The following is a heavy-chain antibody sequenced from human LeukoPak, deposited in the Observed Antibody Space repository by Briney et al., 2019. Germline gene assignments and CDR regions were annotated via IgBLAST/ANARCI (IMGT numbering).Heavy chain of an antibody. CDR1: GGSISSGGYY. D-gene: IGHD3-22*01. CDR2: IYHSGST. CDR3: ARGPDSDYDSSGYRLDY. V-gene: IGHV4-30-2*01. J-gene: IGHJ4*02. Sequence: SETLSLTCTVSGGSISSGGYYWSWIRQPPGKGLEWIGYIYHSGSTYYNPSLKSRVTISVDRSKNQFSLKLSSVTAADTAVYYCARGPDSDYDSSGYRLDYWGQGTLVALSS.